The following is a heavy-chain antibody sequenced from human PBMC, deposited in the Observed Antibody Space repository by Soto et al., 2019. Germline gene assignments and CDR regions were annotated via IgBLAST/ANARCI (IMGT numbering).Heavy chain of an antibody. J-gene: IGHJ4*02. Sequence: QVQLVQSGAEVKKPGASVKVSCRTSGYTFTSYYMHWVRQAPGQGLEWMGIITPSSGSTTYAQKFQGRVSMTRDPSTSTVYMELSSRRSEDTAVYYCARDEGRVFYFAYWGQGTLVTVSS. CDR3: ARDEGRVFYFAY. CDR1: GYTFTSYY. V-gene: IGHV1-46*01. CDR2: ITPSSGST.